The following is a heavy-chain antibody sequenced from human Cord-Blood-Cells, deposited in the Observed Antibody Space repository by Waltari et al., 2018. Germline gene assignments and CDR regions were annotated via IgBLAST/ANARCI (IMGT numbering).Heavy chain of an antibody. CDR2: ISAYNGNT. V-gene: IGHV1-18*01. CDR1: GYTFHSYG. D-gene: IGHD1-26*01. Sequence: QVQLVQSGAEVKKPGASVNVCCQASGYTFHSYGIRWRRQAPGPGLEWMGWISAYNGNTNYAQKLQGRVTMTTDTSTSTAYMELRSLRSDDTAVYYCVCLGATDAFDIWGQGTMVTVSS. J-gene: IGHJ3*02. CDR3: VCLGATDAFDI.